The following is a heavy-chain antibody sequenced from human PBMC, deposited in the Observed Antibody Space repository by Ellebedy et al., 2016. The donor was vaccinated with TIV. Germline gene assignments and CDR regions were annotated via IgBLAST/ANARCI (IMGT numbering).Heavy chain of an antibody. CDR2: IAVYNGHT. J-gene: IGHJ2*01. CDR3: ARSRLGGGHWYFDF. Sequence: ASVKVSXXVSGYTFTRYGMSWVRQAPGQGLEWMGWIAVYNGHTKYAQKFQDRVVMTTETATSTVYMEPRSLRSDDTAVYYCARSRLGGGHWYFDFWGRGTLVTVSS. CDR1: GYTFTRYG. D-gene: IGHD3-10*01. V-gene: IGHV1-18*01.